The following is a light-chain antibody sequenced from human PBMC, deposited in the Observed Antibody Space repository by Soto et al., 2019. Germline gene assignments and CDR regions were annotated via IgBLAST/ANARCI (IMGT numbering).Light chain of an antibody. Sequence: QSALTQPPSASGSPGQSVTISCTGTSSDVGAYKYVSWYQQYPGQAPKLMIYEVTKRPSGVPDRFSGSKSGKTASLTVSGLQAEDDADYYCTSYVGNDIWVFGGGTKVTVL. V-gene: IGLV2-8*01. CDR2: EVT. CDR1: SSDVGAYKY. J-gene: IGLJ3*02. CDR3: TSYVGNDIWV.